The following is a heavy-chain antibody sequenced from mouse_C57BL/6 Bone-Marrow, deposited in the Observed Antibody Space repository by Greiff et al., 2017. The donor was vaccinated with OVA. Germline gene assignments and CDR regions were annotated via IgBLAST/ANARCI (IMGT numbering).Heavy chain of an antibody. D-gene: IGHD1-1*01. V-gene: IGHV1-64*01. CDR1: GYTFTSYW. CDR2: IHPNSGST. CDR3: ARSGTTEAMDY. Sequence: VQLQQPGAELVKPGASVKLSCKASGYTFTSYWMHWVKQRPGHGLEWIGMIHPNSGSTNYNEKFKSKATLTVDKSSSTAYMQLSSLTSEDTAVYYWARSGTTEAMDYWGQGTSVTVSA. J-gene: IGHJ4*01.